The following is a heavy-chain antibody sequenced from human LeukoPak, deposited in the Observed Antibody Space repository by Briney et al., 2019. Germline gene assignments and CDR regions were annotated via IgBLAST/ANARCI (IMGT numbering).Heavy chain of an antibody. CDR2: ISGSGGVT. CDR3: AKTTDGYSSGRYPGWPIDY. V-gene: IGHV3-23*01. D-gene: IGHD6-19*01. Sequence: GGSLRLSCAASGFSFRSYAIYRVWQALGKGLEWVSGISGSGGVTYFADSVRGRFTIFRDNSKNTVFLQMDSLRAEETAVYYCAKTTDGYSSGRYPGWPIDYWGQGTLVTVSS. J-gene: IGHJ4*02. CDR1: GFSFRSYA.